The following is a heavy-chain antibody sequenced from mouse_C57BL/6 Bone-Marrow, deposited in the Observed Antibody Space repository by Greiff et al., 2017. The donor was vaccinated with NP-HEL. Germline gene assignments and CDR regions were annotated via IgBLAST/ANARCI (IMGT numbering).Heavy chain of an antibody. J-gene: IGHJ2*01. CDR3: ARSTVVARLDY. Sequence: QVQLQQSGAELVKPGASVKMSCKASGYTFTSYWITWVKQRPGQGLEWIGDIYPGSGSTNYNEKFKSKATLTVDTSSSTAYMQLSSLTSEDSAVYYCARSTVVARLDYWGQGTTLTVSS. CDR2: IYPGSGST. CDR1: GYTFTSYW. D-gene: IGHD1-1*01. V-gene: IGHV1-55*01.